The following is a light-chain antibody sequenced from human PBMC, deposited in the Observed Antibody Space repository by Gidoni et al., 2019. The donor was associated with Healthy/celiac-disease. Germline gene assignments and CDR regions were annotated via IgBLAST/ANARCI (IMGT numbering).Light chain of an antibody. CDR1: QSISSY. V-gene: IGKV1-39*01. CDR2: AAS. J-gene: IGKJ3*01. CDR3: QQSYSTPFG. Sequence: DIQMTQSPSSLSASVGDRVTITCRASQSISSYLNWYQQKPGKAPKLLIYAASSLQSGVPSRFSGSGSGTDFTLTISSLQPEDFATYYCQQSYSTPFGFGPGPKVDIK.